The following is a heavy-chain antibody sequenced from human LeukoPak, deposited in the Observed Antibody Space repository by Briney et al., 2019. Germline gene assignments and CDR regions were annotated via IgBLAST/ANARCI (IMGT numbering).Heavy chain of an antibody. Sequence: GGSLRLSCAASGFTFSSYGMHWVRQAPGEGLEWVAVISYDGSNKYYADSVKGRFTISRDNSKNTLYLQMNSLRAVDTAVYYCAKIETGYSTSWYYFGYWGQRTLVTVSS. CDR1: GFTFSSYG. CDR2: ISYDGSNK. D-gene: IGHD6-13*01. V-gene: IGHV3-30*18. CDR3: AKIETGYSTSWYYFGY. J-gene: IGHJ4*02.